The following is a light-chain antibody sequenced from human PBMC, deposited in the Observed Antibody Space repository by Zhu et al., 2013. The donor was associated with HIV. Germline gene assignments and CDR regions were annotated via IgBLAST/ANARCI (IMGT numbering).Light chain of an antibody. CDR2: SGS. V-gene: IGKV1-8*01. J-gene: IGKJ5*01. CDR1: QDIGGY. Sequence: AVRMTQVPLSVSAGTGDRVNITCRSSQDIGGYVAWFQLKSGRGPQLLLYSGSTLATGVPSRFSGTVSGTTSTLSINCLQSEDVATYFCQQYFTFPITFGQGTRL. CDR3: QQYFTFPIT.